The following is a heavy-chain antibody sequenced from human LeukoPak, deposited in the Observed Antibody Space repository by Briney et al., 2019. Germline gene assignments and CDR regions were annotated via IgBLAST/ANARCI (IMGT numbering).Heavy chain of an antibody. D-gene: IGHD3-16*01. CDR3: ARGGGLDV. V-gene: IGHV3-7*03. CDR2: INHNGNVN. Sequence: GGSLRLSCTASGFTFSSYWMNWARQAPGKGLEWVASINHNGNVNYYVDSVKGRFTISRDNAKNSLYLQMSNLRAEDTAVYFCARGGGLDVWGQGATVTVSS. CDR1: GFTFSSYW. J-gene: IGHJ6*02.